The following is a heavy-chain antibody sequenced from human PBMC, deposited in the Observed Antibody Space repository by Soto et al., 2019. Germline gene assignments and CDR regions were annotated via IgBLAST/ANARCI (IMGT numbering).Heavy chain of an antibody. CDR2: INPSGAST. J-gene: IGHJ4*02. CDR1: GYTFSNNY. Sequence: QVQLVQSGAEVMKPGASVKISCKASGYTFSNNYINWVRQAPGQGLEWVGLINPSGASTTYAQKYQDRVTMTSDTSASTVALELTSLRTGDTTVYSWARVAGLLKHDDFCSGYYDYWGQGTLVTVSS. CDR3: ARVAGLLKHDDFCSGYYDY. V-gene: IGHV1-46*01. D-gene: IGHD3-3*01.